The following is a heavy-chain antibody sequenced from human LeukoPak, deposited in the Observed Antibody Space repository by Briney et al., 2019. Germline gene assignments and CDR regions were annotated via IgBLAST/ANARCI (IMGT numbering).Heavy chain of an antibody. Sequence: GGSLRLSCAASGFSFNSDWMDWVRQAPGKGLEWVANIKHDESEKNYLDSVKGRFTISRDNAQNSLYLQMNGLRVEDTAVYYCTRRLDDWGQGALVTVSS. CDR2: IKHDESEK. V-gene: IGHV3-7*01. D-gene: IGHD3-16*01. CDR3: TRRLDD. CDR1: GFSFNSDW. J-gene: IGHJ4*02.